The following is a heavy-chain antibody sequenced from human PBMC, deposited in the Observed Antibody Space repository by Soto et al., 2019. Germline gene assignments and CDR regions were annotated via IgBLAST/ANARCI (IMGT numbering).Heavy chain of an antibody. D-gene: IGHD2-15*01. CDR2: INGSSSTM. CDR1: GFTFGIYS. Sequence: EVQLVESGGGLVQRGGSLRLSCAASGFTFGIYSMNWVRQAPGKGLEWISYINGSSSTMYYADSVKGRFIISRDNADNSLYLQMNSLSDADTAVYYCASGDRFRCSGDRCFSDGLFLSWGQGTLVTVSS. CDR3: ASGDRFRCSGDRCFSDGLFLS. J-gene: IGHJ5*02. V-gene: IGHV3-48*02.